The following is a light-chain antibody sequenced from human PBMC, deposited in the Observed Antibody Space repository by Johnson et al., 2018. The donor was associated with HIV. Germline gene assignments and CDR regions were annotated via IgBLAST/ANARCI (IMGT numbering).Light chain of an antibody. V-gene: IGLV1-51*02. J-gene: IGLJ1*01. CDR3: GIWQTSLSTGGV. Sequence: QSVLTQPPSVSAAPGQKVTISCSGSYSNIANNYVSWYQQLPGAAPKLLIYKDDKRPSGIPDRFSGSKSGTSATLSITGLQTGDEADYYCGIWQTSLSTGGVFVAGTKVTVL. CDR1: YSNIANNY. CDR2: KDD.